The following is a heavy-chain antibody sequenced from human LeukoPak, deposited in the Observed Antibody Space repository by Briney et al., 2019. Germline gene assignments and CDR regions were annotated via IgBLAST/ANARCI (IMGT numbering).Heavy chain of an antibody. CDR2: INPNSGGT. CDR1: GYTFTGYY. V-gene: IGHV1-2*02. J-gene: IGHJ4*02. D-gene: IGHD6-19*01. CDR3: ARSGSSGWYSDY. Sequence: ASVKVSCKASGYTFTGYYMHWVRQAPGQGLEWMGWINPNSGGTNYAQKFQGRVTMTRDTSISTAYMELSRLRSGDTAVYYCARSGSSGWYSDYWGQGTLVTVSS.